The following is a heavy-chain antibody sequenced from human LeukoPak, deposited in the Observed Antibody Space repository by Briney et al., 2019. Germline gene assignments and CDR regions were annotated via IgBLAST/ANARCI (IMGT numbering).Heavy chain of an antibody. Sequence: GGSLRLSCAASGFTFSSYAMSWVRQAPGKGLEWVSVIYSGGSTYYADSVKGRFTISRDNSKNTLYLQMNSLRAEDTAVYYCARRIVGAYHDYWGQGTLVTVSS. D-gene: IGHD1-26*01. V-gene: IGHV3-66*04. J-gene: IGHJ4*02. CDR3: ARRIVGAYHDY. CDR1: GFTFSSYA. CDR2: IYSGGST.